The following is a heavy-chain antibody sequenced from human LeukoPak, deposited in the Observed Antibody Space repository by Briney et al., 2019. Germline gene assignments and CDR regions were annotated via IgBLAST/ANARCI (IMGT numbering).Heavy chain of an antibody. Sequence: SEILSLTCIASGGSISSTSSYWDWIRQPPGKGLEWIGSIYYSGSTYYNPSLKSRVTISVDTSKNQLSLKLTSVTAADTAVYYCARHQRGDYTLDYWGQGTLVTVSS. CDR1: GGSISSTSSY. V-gene: IGHV4-39*01. D-gene: IGHD4-17*01. J-gene: IGHJ4*02. CDR3: ARHQRGDYTLDY. CDR2: IYYSGST.